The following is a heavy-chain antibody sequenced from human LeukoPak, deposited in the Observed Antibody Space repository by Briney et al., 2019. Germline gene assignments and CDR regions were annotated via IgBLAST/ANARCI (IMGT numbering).Heavy chain of an antibody. CDR3: ARDYFGSGFFDY. Sequence: SETLSLTCTVAGVSISNYYWSWIRQPPGKGLEWIGYIYYSGSTNYNPSLQSRATISVDPSKSQFSLRLSSVTAADTAVYYCARDYFGSGFFDYWGQGILVTVSS. V-gene: IGHV4-59*01. D-gene: IGHD3-10*01. CDR1: GVSISNYY. J-gene: IGHJ4*02. CDR2: IYYSGST.